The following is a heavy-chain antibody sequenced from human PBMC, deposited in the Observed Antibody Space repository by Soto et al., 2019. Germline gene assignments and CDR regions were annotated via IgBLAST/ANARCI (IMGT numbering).Heavy chain of an antibody. V-gene: IGHV4-30-4*01. CDR3: ARGSTHGSGSYSYAFDI. D-gene: IGHD3-10*01. J-gene: IGHJ3*02. CDR1: GDSIRSGNHY. CDR2: IYYSGST. Sequence: SETLSLTCTVSGDSIRSGNHYWSWIRQPPGKGLEWIGYIYYSGSTYYNPSLKSRVTISVDTSKNQFSLKLSSVTAADTAVYYCARGSTHGSGSYSYAFDIWGQGTMVTVSS.